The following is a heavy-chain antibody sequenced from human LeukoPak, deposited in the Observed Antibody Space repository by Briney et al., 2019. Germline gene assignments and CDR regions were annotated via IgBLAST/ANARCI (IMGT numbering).Heavy chain of an antibody. J-gene: IGHJ3*02. CDR3: ASPSKLVISRGGFDI. Sequence: SETLSLTCTVSGASFSDTTYYWAWIRQPPGKGLEWIGSIYFSETKYNPSLKSRSTISGDTSKNQFSLKLSSVTAADTAVYYCASPSKLVISRGGFDIWGQGTMVTVSS. V-gene: IGHV4-39*01. CDR2: IYFSET. CDR1: GASFSDTTYY. D-gene: IGHD3-22*01.